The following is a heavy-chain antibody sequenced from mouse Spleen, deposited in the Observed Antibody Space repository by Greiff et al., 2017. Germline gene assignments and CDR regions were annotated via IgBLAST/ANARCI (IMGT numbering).Heavy chain of an antibody. CDR2: ISYSGST. J-gene: IGHJ3*01. CDR1: GYSITSDYA. Sequence: EVMLVESGPGLVKPSQSLSLTCTVTGYSITSDYAWNWIRQFPGNKLEWMGYISYSGSTSYNPSLKSRISITRDTSKNQFFLQLNSVTTEDTATYYCAIDSSGSAWFAYWGQGTLVTVSA. V-gene: IGHV3-2*02. D-gene: IGHD3-2*01. CDR3: AIDSSGSAWFAY.